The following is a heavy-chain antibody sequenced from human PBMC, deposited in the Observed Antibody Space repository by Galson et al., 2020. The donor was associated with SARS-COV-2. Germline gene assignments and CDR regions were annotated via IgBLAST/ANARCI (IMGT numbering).Heavy chain of an antibody. Sequence: GESLKISCAASGFTFSSYWMHWVRQAPGTGLEWVALISYDGSYKDYADSVKGRFTISRDNSKNTLYLQINSLRPEDTAVYYCARDLPPLDYWGQGTLVTVSS. CDR1: GFTFSSYW. CDR2: ISYDGSYK. J-gene: IGHJ4*02. CDR3: ARDLPPLDY. V-gene: IGHV3-30*03.